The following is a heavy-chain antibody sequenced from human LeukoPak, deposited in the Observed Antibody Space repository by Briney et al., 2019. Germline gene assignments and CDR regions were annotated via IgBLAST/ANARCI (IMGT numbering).Heavy chain of an antibody. CDR2: IIPIFGTA. D-gene: IGHD3-22*01. J-gene: IGHJ3*02. Sequence: ASVKVSCKASGYTFTSYGISWVRQAPGQGLEWMGGIIPIFGTANYAQKFQGRVTITTDESTSTAYMELSSLRSEDTAVYYCAREGNSSGYSQFDIWGQGTMVTVSS. CDR3: AREGNSSGYSQFDI. V-gene: IGHV1-69*05. CDR1: GYTFTSYG.